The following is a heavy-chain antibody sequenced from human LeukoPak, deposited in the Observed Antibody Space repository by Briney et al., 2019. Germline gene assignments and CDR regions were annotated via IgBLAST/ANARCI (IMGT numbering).Heavy chain of an antibody. CDR1: GFTFSSYG. Sequence: GGSLRLSCAASGFTFSSYGMHWVRQAPGKGLEWVAVIWYDGSNKYYADSVRGRFTISRDNSKNTLYLQMNSLRAEDTAVYYCANIDPTAADESFDYWGQGTLVTVSS. CDR2: IWYDGSNK. V-gene: IGHV3-33*06. D-gene: IGHD6-13*01. J-gene: IGHJ4*02. CDR3: ANIDPTAADESFDY.